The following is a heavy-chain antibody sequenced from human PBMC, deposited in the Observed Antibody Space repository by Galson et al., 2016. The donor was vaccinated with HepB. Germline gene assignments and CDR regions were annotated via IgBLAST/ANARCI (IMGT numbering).Heavy chain of an antibody. V-gene: IGHV1-18*01. CDR1: GYTFTSKG. CDR3: ARDRDHGLDN. J-gene: IGHJ3*02. Sequence: SCKASGYTFTSKGISWVRQAPGQGLEWMGWISAPKGDTNYAQKFQGRLTVTTDTSTRTAYMELRNLRSDDTAVYYCARDRDHGLDNWGQGTMVTVSS. CDR2: ISAPKGDT. D-gene: IGHD2-8*01.